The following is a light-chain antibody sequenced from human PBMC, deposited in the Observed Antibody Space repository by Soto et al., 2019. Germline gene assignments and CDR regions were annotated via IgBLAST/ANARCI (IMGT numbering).Light chain of an antibody. CDR2: EGS. J-gene: IGLJ3*02. Sequence: QSALTQPASVSGSPGQSITISCTGTSSDVGSYNLVSWYQQHPGKDPKLMIYEGSKRPSGVSNRFSGSKSGNTAALTISGLQAEDEADYYCCSYAGSPWVFGGGTKVTVL. CDR1: SSDVGSYNL. V-gene: IGLV2-23*01. CDR3: CSYAGSPWV.